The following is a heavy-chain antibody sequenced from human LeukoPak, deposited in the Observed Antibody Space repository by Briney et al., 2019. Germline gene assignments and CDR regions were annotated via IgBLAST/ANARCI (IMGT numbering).Heavy chain of an antibody. D-gene: IGHD4-17*01. Sequence: SETLSLTCTVSGGSISSYYWSWIRQPPGKGLEWIGYIYYSGSTNYNPSLKSRVTISVDTSKTQFSLKLSPVTAADTAVYYCARLRDDAFDIWGQGTMVTVSS. V-gene: IGHV4-59*08. J-gene: IGHJ3*02. CDR2: IYYSGST. CDR1: GGSISSYY. CDR3: ARLRDDAFDI.